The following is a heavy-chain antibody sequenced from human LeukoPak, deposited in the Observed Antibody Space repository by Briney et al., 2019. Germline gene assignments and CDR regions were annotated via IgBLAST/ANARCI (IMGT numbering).Heavy chain of an antibody. CDR2: INPNSGGT. CDR3: ARDGKNYYFDY. J-gene: IGHJ4*02. Sequence: GASVKVSCKASGYAFTGYYMHWVRQAPGQGLEWMGRINPNSGGTNYAQKFQGRVTMARDTSISTAYMELSRLRSDDTAVYYCARDGKNYYFDYWGQGTLVTVSS. D-gene: IGHD1-1*01. CDR1: GYAFTGYY. V-gene: IGHV1-2*06.